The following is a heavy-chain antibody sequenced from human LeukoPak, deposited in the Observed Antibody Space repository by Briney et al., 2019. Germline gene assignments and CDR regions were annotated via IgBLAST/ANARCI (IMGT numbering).Heavy chain of an antibody. CDR2: IIPIFGTA. CDR1: GGTFSSYA. J-gene: IGHJ4*02. V-gene: IGHV1-69*13. Sequence: ASVKVSCKASGGTFSSYAISWVRQAPGQGLEWMGGIIPIFGTANYAQKFQGRVTITADESTSTAYMELSSLRSEDTAVYYCARDPARSGYSYGYSDYWGQGTLVTVSS. D-gene: IGHD5-18*01. CDR3: ARDPARSGYSYGYSDY.